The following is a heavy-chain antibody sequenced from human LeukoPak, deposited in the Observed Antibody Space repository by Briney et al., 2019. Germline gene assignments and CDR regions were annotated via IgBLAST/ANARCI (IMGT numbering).Heavy chain of an antibody. D-gene: IGHD6-19*01. J-gene: IGHJ4*02. CDR3: ARIGTSGWYFDS. CDR1: GDSITRYY. CDR2: IHASGST. Sequence: SETLSLTCSVSGDSITRYYWSYIRQPPGKGLEWIGRIHASGSTLYNPSFKSRVTMSVDKSKNQLSLKLTSVTAADTAVYYCARIGTSGWYFDSWGQGTPVIVST. V-gene: IGHV4-4*07.